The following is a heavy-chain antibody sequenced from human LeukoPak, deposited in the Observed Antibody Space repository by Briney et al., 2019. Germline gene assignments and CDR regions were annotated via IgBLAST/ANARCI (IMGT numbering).Heavy chain of an antibody. Sequence: GGSLRLSCAASGFTFSDYYMRWIRQAPGKGREWVSYISSSGSTIYDADFVKGRFTISRDNAKNSLYLQMNSLRAEDTAVYYCASRGYSGYDGFEVWGQGTLVTVSS. CDR2: ISSSGSTI. D-gene: IGHD5-12*01. V-gene: IGHV3-11*04. CDR1: GFTFSDYY. J-gene: IGHJ5*02. CDR3: ASRGYSGYDGFEV.